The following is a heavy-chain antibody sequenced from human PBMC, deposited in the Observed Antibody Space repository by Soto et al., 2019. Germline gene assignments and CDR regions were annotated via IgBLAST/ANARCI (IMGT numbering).Heavy chain of an antibody. D-gene: IGHD2-8*01. V-gene: IGHV1-18*04. CDR1: GYTFTSYG. CDR2: ISAYNGNT. Sequence: ASVKVSCKASGYTFTSYGISWVRQAPGQGLEWMGWISAYNGNTNYAQKLQGRVTMTTDTSTSTAYMELRSLRSDDTAVYYCARDIMGRRLQNDAFDIWGQGTMVTVSS. J-gene: IGHJ3*02. CDR3: ARDIMGRRLQNDAFDI.